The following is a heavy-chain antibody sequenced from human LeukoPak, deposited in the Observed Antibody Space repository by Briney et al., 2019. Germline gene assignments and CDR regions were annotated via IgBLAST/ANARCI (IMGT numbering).Heavy chain of an antibody. CDR3: ARDQQLVYFQH. Sequence: MTGGSLRLFCAPSGFTFSSYSMNWVRQAPGKGLVWVSSISSSSSYIYYADSVKGRFTISRDNAKNSLYLQMNSLRAEDTAVYYCARDQQLVYFQHWGQGTLVTVSS. CDR1: GFTFSSYS. V-gene: IGHV3-21*01. J-gene: IGHJ1*01. D-gene: IGHD6-13*01. CDR2: ISSSSSYI.